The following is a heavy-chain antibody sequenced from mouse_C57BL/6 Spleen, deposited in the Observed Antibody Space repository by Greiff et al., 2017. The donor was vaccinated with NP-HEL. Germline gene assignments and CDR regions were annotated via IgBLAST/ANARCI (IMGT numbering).Heavy chain of an antibody. J-gene: IGHJ3*01. V-gene: IGHV2-5*01. CDR3: AKNGDSDLAWFAY. Sequence: VQLVESGPGLVQPSQSLSITCTVSGFSLTSYGVHWVRQSPGKGLEWLGVIWRGGSTDYNAAFMSRLSITKDNSKSQVFFKMNSLQADDTAIYYCAKNGDSDLAWFAYWGQGTLVTVSA. CDR1: GFSLTSYG. CDR2: IWRGGST.